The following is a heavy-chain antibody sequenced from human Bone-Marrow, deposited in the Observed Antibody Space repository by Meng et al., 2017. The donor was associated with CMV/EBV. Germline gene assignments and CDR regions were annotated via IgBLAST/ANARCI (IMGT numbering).Heavy chain of an antibody. D-gene: IGHD3-3*01. Sequence: GESLKISCAASGFTFSSYGMHWVRQAPGKGLEWVAFIRYDGSNKYYADSVKGRFTISRDNSKNTLYLQMNSLRAEDTAVYYCARDLWSGDDYWGQGTLVTFSS. CDR3: ARDLWSGDDY. CDR1: GFTFSSYG. V-gene: IGHV3-30*02. CDR2: IRYDGSNK. J-gene: IGHJ4*02.